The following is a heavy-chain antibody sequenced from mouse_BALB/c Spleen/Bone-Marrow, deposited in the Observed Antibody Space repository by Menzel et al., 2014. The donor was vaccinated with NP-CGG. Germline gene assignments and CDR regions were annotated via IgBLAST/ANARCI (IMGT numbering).Heavy chain of an antibody. CDR1: GFTFSSYY. CDR2: INSNGDNT. J-gene: IGHJ4*01. V-gene: IGHV5-6-2*01. Sequence: DVHLVESGGGLVKLGGSLKLSCAASGFTFSSYYMSWVRQTPEKRLELVAAINSNGDNTYYPDTVKGRFTISRDNAKNTLYLQMSSLKSEDTALYYCASRGISTSEGVGAMDYWGQGTSVTVSS. D-gene: IGHD1-1*01. CDR3: ASRGISTSEGVGAMDY.